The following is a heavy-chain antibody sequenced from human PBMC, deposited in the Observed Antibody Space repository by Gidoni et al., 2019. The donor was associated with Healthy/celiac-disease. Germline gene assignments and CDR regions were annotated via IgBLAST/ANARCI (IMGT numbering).Heavy chain of an antibody. Sequence: QLQLQESGSGLVKPSQTLSLTCAVSGGSISSGGYSWSWIRQPPGKGLEWIGYIYHSGSTYYNPSLKSRVTISVDRSKNQFSLKLSSVTAADTAVYYWARDGHDYEGWFDPWGQGTLVTVSS. CDR2: IYHSGST. V-gene: IGHV4-30-2*01. J-gene: IGHJ5*02. CDR1: GGSISSGGYS. D-gene: IGHD4-17*01. CDR3: ARDGHDYEGWFDP.